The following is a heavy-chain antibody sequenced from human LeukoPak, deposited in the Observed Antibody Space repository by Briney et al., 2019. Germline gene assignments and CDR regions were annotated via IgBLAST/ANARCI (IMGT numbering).Heavy chain of an antibody. CDR3: ARGAVWWLR. J-gene: IGHJ4*02. V-gene: IGHV4-34*01. CDR2: INHSGST. CDR1: GFTVSSNY. Sequence: GSLRLSCAASGFTVSSNYMSWVRQPPGKGLEWIGEINHSGSTNYNPSLKSRVTISVDTSKNQFSLKLSSVTAADTAVYYCARGAVWWLRWGQGTLVTVSS. D-gene: IGHD5-12*01.